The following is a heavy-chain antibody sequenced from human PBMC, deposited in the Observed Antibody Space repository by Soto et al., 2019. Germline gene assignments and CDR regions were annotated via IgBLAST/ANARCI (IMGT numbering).Heavy chain of an antibody. J-gene: IGHJ4*02. CDR1: GGSICSYY. Sequence: SETLSLTCTVSGGSICSYYWSWIRQPPGKGLEWIGYIYYSGSTNYNPSLKSRVTISVDTSKNQFSLKLSSVTAADTAVYYSERRYGGTFDYWGEGTLVTVP. V-gene: IGHV4-59*08. CDR3: ERRYGGTFDY. CDR2: IYYSGST. D-gene: IGHD2-15*01.